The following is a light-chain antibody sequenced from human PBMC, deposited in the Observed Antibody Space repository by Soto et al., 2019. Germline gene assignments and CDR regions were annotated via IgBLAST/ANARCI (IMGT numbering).Light chain of an antibody. J-gene: IGKJ1*01. Sequence: DIQMTQSPSSLSASVGDRVTITCRASQSIGTYLSWYQHKPGKAPKFLIYAASSLQSGVPSRFSGSGSGTDFTLTISSLQHEDFATYYCQQAYSIPQAFGQGTKVEIK. CDR2: AAS. CDR3: QQAYSIPQA. CDR1: QSIGTY. V-gene: IGKV1-39*01.